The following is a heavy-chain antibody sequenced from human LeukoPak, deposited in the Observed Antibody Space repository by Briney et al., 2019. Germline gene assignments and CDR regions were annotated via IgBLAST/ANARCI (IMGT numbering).Heavy chain of an antibody. CDR3: ATLGFLATARDY. D-gene: IGHD2/OR15-2a*01. Sequence: PSETLSLTCTVSGGSISSSSYYWGWIRQPPGKGLEWIGSIYYSGSTYYNPSLKSRVTISVDTSKNQFSLKLSSVTAADTAVYYCATLGFLATARDYWGQGTLVTVSS. V-gene: IGHV4-39*01. CDR1: GGSISSSSYY. J-gene: IGHJ4*02. CDR2: IYYSGST.